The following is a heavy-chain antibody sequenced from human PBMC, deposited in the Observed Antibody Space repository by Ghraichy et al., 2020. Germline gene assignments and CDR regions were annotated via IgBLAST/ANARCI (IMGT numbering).Heavy chain of an antibody. D-gene: IGHD2-8*01. CDR1: GFTFSSYA. CDR2: ISGGGGTT. CDR3: ATVSGSILIPSAKDWFEP. Sequence: GGSLRLSCAASGFTFSSYAMSWVRQAPGKGLEWVSGISGGGGTTYYADSVKGRFTVSRDNSKNTLYLQMNSLRAEDTAVYYCATVSGSILIPSAKDWFEPWGQGTLVTVSS. V-gene: IGHV3-23*01. J-gene: IGHJ5*02.